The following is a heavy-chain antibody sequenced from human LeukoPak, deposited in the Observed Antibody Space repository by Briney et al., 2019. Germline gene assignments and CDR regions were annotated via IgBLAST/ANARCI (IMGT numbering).Heavy chain of an antibody. CDR1: GGSISSGSYY. V-gene: IGHV4-61*02. Sequence: PSETLSLTCSVSGGSISSGSYYWSWIRQPAGKGLEWIGRFYTSGSTNYNPSLKSRVTISVDTSKNQLSLKLNSVTAADTAVYYCARGRDGYNFLNRGEYYYFDYWGQGTLVTVSS. CDR3: ARGRDGYNFLNRGEYYYFDY. J-gene: IGHJ4*02. D-gene: IGHD5-24*01. CDR2: FYTSGST.